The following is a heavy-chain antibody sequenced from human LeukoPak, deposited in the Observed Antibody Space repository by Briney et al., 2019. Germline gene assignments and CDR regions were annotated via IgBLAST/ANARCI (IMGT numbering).Heavy chain of an antibody. V-gene: IGHV3-74*01. D-gene: IGHD5-12*01. CDR3: AKIPSATENFDY. J-gene: IGHJ4*02. CDR1: GFTFSNYW. CDR2: INSDGSTT. Sequence: GGSLRLSCAASGFTFSNYWMHWVRQAPGKGLIWVSRINSDGSTTTYADSVKGRFTISRDNAKNTLYLQMDSLRAEDTAIYYCAKIPSATENFDYWGQGTLVMVSS.